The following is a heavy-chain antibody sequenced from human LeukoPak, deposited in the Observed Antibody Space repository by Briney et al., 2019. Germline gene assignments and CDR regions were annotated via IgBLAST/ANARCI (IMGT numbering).Heavy chain of an antibody. CDR3: ARDGGHGAARTGADAFDI. CDR1: GGTFSSYA. D-gene: IGHD6-6*01. CDR2: IIPIFGTA. V-gene: IGHV1-69*05. Sequence: SVKVSCKASGGTFSSYAISWVRQAPGQGLECMGGIIPIFGTANYAEKFQGRVTITTDESTSTAYMELSSLRSEDTAVYYCARDGGHGAARTGADAFDIWGQGTMVTVSS. J-gene: IGHJ3*02.